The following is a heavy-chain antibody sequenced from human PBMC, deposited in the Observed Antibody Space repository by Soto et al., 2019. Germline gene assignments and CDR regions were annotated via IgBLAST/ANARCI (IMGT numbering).Heavy chain of an antibody. CDR1: GGSIGSYY. CDR3: ARDKAIDYYYYYMDV. V-gene: IGHV4-59*01. J-gene: IGHJ6*03. Sequence: SETLSLSCTVSGGSIGSYYWSWIRQPPGKGLEWIGYIYYSGSTNYNPSLKSRVTISVDTSKNQFSLKLSSVTAADTAVYYCARDKAIDYYYYYMDVWGKGTTVTVSS. CDR2: IYYSGST.